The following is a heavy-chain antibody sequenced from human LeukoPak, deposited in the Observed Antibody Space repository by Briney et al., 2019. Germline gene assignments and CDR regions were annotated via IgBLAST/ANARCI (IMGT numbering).Heavy chain of an antibody. Sequence: GGSLRLSCAASGFTFDDYGMRWVRQAPGKGLEWVSGINWNGGSTGYADSVKGRFTISRDNAKNSLYLQMNSLRAEDTALYYCARGGYYDSSGYYFYVFDYWGQGTLVTVSS. CDR2: INWNGGST. D-gene: IGHD3-22*01. CDR1: GFTFDDYG. CDR3: ARGGYYDSSGYYFYVFDY. J-gene: IGHJ4*02. V-gene: IGHV3-20*04.